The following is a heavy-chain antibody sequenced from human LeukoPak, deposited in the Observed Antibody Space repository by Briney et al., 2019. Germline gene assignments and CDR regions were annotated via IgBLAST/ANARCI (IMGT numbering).Heavy chain of an antibody. CDR1: GFTFSSYA. CDR2: ISGSGGST. J-gene: IGHJ4*02. CDR3: AKASPYYYDSSGYKYDFDY. V-gene: IGHV3-23*01. D-gene: IGHD3-22*01. Sequence: GGSLRLSCAASGFTFSSYAMSWVRQAPGKGLEWVSAISGSGGSTYYADSVKGRFIISRDNSKNTLYLQMNSLRAKDTAAYYCAKASPYYYDSSGYKYDFDYWGQENLVTVSS.